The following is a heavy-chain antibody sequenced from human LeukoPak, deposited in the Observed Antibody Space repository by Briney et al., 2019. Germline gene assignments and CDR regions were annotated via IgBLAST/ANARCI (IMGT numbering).Heavy chain of an antibody. Sequence: GGSLRLSCAASGFTFSNYAMTWVRQAPGKGLEWVSVISGSGRSTYYADSVKGRFTISRDNSKNTLYLQMNSLRAEDTAVYYCAKEVTVKTDYWGQGTLVTVSS. CDR2: ISGSGRST. V-gene: IGHV3-23*01. CDR3: AKEVTVKTDY. J-gene: IGHJ4*02. D-gene: IGHD4-17*01. CDR1: GFTFSNYA.